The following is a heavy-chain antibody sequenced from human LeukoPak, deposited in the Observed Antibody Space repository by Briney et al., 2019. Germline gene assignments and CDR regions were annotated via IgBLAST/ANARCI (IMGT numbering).Heavy chain of an antibody. CDR1: GFIFSSYA. CDR3: AKDSGWPFDY. Sequence: GGSLRLSCAASGFIFSSYALSWVRQAPGKGLEWVSATSGNGAKTYYADSVKGRFTISRDNSKNTLYLQMNSLRAEDTAVYYCAKDSGWPFDYWDQGTLVTVSS. D-gene: IGHD6-19*01. J-gene: IGHJ4*02. CDR2: TSGNGAKT. V-gene: IGHV3-23*01.